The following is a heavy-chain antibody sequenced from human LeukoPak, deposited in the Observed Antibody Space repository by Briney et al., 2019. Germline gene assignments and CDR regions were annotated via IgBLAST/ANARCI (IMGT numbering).Heavy chain of an antibody. CDR3: ARITAAGPYYYYMDV. V-gene: IGHV3-48*04. CDR2: ISSSGSTI. D-gene: IGHD6-13*01. J-gene: IGHJ6*03. CDR1: GFTFSSYA. Sequence: GGSLRLSCAASGFTFSSYAMSWVRQAPGKGLEWVSYISSSGSTIYYADSVKGRFTISRDNAKNSLYLQMNSLRAEDTAVYYCARITAAGPYYYYMDVWGKGTTVTVSS.